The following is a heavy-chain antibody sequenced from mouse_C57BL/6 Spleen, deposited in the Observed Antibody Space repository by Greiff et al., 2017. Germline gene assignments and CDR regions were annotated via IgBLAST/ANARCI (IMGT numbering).Heavy chain of an antibody. CDR1: GYSITSGYY. D-gene: IGHD1-1*01. J-gene: IGHJ3*01. Sequence: EVQLQQSGPGLVKPSQSLSLTCSVTGYSITSGYYWNWIRQFPGNKLEWMGYISYDGSNNYNPSLKNRISITRDTSKNQFFLKLNSVTTEDTATYYCARERNYESFAWFAYWGQGTLVTVSA. CDR2: ISYDGSN. V-gene: IGHV3-6*01. CDR3: ARERNYESFAWFAY.